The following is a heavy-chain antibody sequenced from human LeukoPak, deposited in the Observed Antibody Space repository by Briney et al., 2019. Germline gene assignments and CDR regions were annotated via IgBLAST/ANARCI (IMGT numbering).Heavy chain of an antibody. Sequence: SETLSLTYTVSGGSISSYYWSWIRQPAGRGLEWIGRIYTSGSTNYNPSLKSRVTMSVDTSKNQFSLKLSSVTAADTAVYYCARDPSSFGSGTRGDDYWGQGTLVTVSS. V-gene: IGHV4-4*07. CDR3: ARDPSSFGSGTRGDDY. CDR1: GGSISSYY. D-gene: IGHD3-10*01. CDR2: IYTSGST. J-gene: IGHJ4*02.